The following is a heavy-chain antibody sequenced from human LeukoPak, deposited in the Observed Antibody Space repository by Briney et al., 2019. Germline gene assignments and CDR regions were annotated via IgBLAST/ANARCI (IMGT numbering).Heavy chain of an antibody. J-gene: IGHJ4*02. CDR3: AKTAELGGALDY. V-gene: IGHV3-23*01. Sequence: GGSLRLSCAASEFTFSSYGMSWVRQAPGKGLGWVSALSGSGRTTYYADSVKGRFTISRDNSKNTLYLQMNSLRAEDTAVYYCAKTAELGGALDYWGQGTLVTVSS. CDR2: LSGSGRTT. D-gene: IGHD6-6*01. CDR1: EFTFSSYG.